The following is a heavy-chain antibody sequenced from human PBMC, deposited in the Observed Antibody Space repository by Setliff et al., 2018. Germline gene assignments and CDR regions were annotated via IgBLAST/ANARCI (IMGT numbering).Heavy chain of an antibody. Sequence: SETLSLTCTVSGGSISPYYWSWIRKPPGKGLEWIGYIYHSVYTSYNPSLKSRVTLSVDTSKNKLSLRLTSVTAADTALYYCARGLHDTSDDYYVGAFDMWGLGTKVPVSS. CDR3: ARGLHDTSDDYYVGAFDM. V-gene: IGHV4-59*01. CDR2: IYHSVYT. CDR1: GGSISPYY. J-gene: IGHJ3*02. D-gene: IGHD3-22*01.